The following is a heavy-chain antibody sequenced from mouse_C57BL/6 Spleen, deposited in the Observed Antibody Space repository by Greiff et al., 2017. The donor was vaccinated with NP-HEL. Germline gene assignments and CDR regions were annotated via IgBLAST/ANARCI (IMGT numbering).Heavy chain of an antibody. Sequence: VQLQQPGAELVRPGSSVKLSCKASGYTFTSYWMHWVKQRPIQGLEWIGNIDPSDSETHYNQKFKDKATLTVDKSSSTAYMQLSSLTSEDSAVYYCARGVYYGSSYEYYAMDYWGQGTSVTVSS. CDR1: GYTFTSYW. D-gene: IGHD1-1*01. CDR2: IDPSDSET. J-gene: IGHJ4*01. CDR3: ARGVYYGSSYEYYAMDY. V-gene: IGHV1-52*01.